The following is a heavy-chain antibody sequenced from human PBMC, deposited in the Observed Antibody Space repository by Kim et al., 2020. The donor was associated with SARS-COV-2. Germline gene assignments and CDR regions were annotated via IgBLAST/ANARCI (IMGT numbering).Heavy chain of an antibody. CDR3: ARGFSSTLNWFDP. J-gene: IGHJ5*02. V-gene: IGHV7-4-1*02. Sequence: ASVKVSCKASGYRFTSYAMNWVRQAPGQGLEWMGWINTNTGIPTYAQGFTGRFAFSLDTSVSTAYLQINTLKPEDTAFYYCARGFSSTLNWFDPWGQGTLVTVSS. CDR1: GYRFTSYA. D-gene: IGHD6-19*01. CDR2: INTNTGIP.